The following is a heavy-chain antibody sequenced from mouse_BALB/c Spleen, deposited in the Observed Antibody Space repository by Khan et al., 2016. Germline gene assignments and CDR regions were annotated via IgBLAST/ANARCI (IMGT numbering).Heavy chain of an antibody. CDR2: IWGGGST. Sequence: KESGPGLVAPSQSLSITCTVSGFLLTDHGVNWIRQPPGKGLEWLGVIWGGGSTYYNSALKSRLSISKDKSKSQVFLKMNSLQTDDTAMYYCAKLYGNYYVVDYWGRGTSVTVSS. D-gene: IGHD2-10*02. J-gene: IGHJ4*01. CDR1: GFLLTDHG. V-gene: IGHV2-6-5*01. CDR3: AKLYGNYYVVDY.